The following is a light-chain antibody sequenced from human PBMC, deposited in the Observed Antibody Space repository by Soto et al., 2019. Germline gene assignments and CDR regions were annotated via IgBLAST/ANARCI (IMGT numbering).Light chain of an antibody. CDR2: KAS. V-gene: IGKV1-5*03. CDR3: QQYNNWPRT. Sequence: DIQMTQSPSTLSASIGDRVTITCRASQTISTSLAWYQQKPGKAPKVLIYKASSLESGVPSRFSGSGSGTEFTLTISSLQSEDFAVYYCQQYNNWPRTFGQGTKVDIK. J-gene: IGKJ1*01. CDR1: QTISTS.